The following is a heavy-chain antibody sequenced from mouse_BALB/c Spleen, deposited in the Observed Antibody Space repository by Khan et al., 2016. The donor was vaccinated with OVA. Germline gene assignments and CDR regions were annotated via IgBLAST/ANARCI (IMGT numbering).Heavy chain of an antibody. J-gene: IGHJ4*01. Sequence: QVQLKESGPGLVAPSQSLSITCTVSGFSLSRYNIHWVRQPPGKGLEWLGMTWGGGGTDYNSTLKSRLSISKDNSKSQVFLKMNSLQTDDTAMYYCARAYYRYDGYYAMDYWGQGTSVTGSS. CDR2: TWGGGGT. CDR3: ARAYYRYDGYYAMDY. V-gene: IGHV2-6-4*01. CDR1: GFSLSRYN. D-gene: IGHD2-14*01.